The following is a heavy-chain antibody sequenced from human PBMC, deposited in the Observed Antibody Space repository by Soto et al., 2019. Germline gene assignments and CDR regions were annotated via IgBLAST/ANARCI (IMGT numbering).Heavy chain of an antibody. Sequence: SETLSLTCTVSGGSISSGGYYWSWIRQHPGKGLEWIGYIYYSGSTYYNPSLKSRVTISVDTSKNQFSLKLSSVTAADTAVYYCARERVVVPAAIDWFDLWGQGTLVNVSS. D-gene: IGHD2-2*02. CDR2: IYYSGST. CDR1: GGSISSGGYY. J-gene: IGHJ5*02. CDR3: ARERVVVPAAIDWFDL. V-gene: IGHV4-31*03.